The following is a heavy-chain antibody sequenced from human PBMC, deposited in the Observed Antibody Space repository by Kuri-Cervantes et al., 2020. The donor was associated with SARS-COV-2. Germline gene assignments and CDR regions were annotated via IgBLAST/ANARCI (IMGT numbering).Heavy chain of an antibody. CDR1: GFTFSSYA. J-gene: IGHJ3*02. Sequence: LKISCAASGFTFSSYAMHWVRQAPGKGLEWVAVISYDGSNKYYADSVKGRFTISRDNSKNTLYLQMNSLRAEDTAVYYCARDSGDYGDYGAFDIWGQGTMVTVSS. D-gene: IGHD4-17*01. CDR2: ISYDGSNK. V-gene: IGHV3-30*04. CDR3: ARDSGDYGDYGAFDI.